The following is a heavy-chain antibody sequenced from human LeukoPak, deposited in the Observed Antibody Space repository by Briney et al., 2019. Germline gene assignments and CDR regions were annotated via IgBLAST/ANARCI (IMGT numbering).Heavy chain of an antibody. V-gene: IGHV3-74*01. CDR3: ARDLGYYYIDV. Sequence: GGSLRLSCAASGFTFSSYWMHWVRQAPGKGLVWVSRIKTDGSSTNYADSVKGRFTVSRDNAKNTLYLQMNSLRAEDTAVCYCARDLGYYYIDVWGKGTTVTVSS. CDR2: IKTDGSST. CDR1: GFTFSSYW. J-gene: IGHJ6*03.